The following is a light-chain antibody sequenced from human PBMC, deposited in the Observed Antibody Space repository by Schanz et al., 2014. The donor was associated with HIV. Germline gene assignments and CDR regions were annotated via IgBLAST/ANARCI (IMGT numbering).Light chain of an antibody. J-gene: IGKJ2*01. CDR2: AAS. CDR3: QQLNSFPYT. CDR1: QSVDGW. Sequence: DIQMTQSPSTLSASVGDRVTITCRASQSVDGWLAWNQQKPGKAPKLLIYAASTLHSGVPLRFSGSGSGTDFTLTINGLQPDDFATYYCQQLNSFPYTLGQGTMLEI. V-gene: IGKV1-5*01.